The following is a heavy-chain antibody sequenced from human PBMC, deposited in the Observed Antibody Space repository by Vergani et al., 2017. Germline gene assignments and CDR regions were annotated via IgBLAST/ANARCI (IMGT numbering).Heavy chain of an antibody. CDR1: GFTFSSYA. J-gene: IGHJ3*02. CDR3: ARVGGTARAFDI. D-gene: IGHD5-18*01. Sequence: EVQLLESGGGLVQPGGSLRLSCAASGFTFSSYAMTWVRQAPGKGLEWVSHISGGGGSTYYADSVKGRFTISRDNSKNTLYLQMNSLRVEDTAVYYCARVGGTARAFDIWGQGTMVTVSS. CDR2: ISGGGGST. V-gene: IGHV3-23*01.